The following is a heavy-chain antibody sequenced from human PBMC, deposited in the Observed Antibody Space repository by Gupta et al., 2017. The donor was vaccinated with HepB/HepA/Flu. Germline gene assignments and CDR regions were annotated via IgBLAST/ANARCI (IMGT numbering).Heavy chain of an antibody. CDR3: ARDLGLGYYDSSGYPLGY. D-gene: IGHD3-22*01. CDR1: GYTFTGYY. V-gene: IGHV1-2*04. Sequence: QVQLVQSGAEVKKPGASVKVSCKASGYTFTGYYMHWVRQAPGQGLEWMGWINPNSGGTNYAQKFQGWVTMTRDTSISTAYMELSRLRSDDTAVYYCARDLGLGYYDSSGYPLGYWGQGTLVTVSS. CDR2: INPNSGGT. J-gene: IGHJ4*02.